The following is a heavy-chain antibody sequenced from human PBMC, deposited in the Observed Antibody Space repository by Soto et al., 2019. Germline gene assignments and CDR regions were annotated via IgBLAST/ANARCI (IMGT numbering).Heavy chain of an antibody. CDR1: GDSVSSNSAA. V-gene: IGHV6-1*01. D-gene: IGHD3-10*01. J-gene: IGHJ4*02. Sequence: QTLSLTCAISGDSVSSNSAAWNGIRQAPSRGLEWLGRKYYRSKWVNDHAISVKSRVAINPDTSKNNFSLELNSVTPDDTAVYYCSRTLRGHGLKHIDFWGQGTLVTVSS. CDR3: SRTLRGHGLKHIDF. CDR2: KYYRSKWVN.